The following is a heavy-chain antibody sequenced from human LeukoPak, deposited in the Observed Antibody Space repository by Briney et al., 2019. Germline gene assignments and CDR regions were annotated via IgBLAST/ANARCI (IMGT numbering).Heavy chain of an antibody. V-gene: IGHV5-51*01. Sequence: GESLKISCKGSGYIFNNYWIGWVRQMPGKGLEWMGSIYPSDSDTIYSPSFQGQVALSVDKSISTAYLQWSSLKASDTAMYYCAGLGAIVVVPDAMPDWYCDLWGRGTLVSVSS. CDR2: IYPSDSDT. D-gene: IGHD2-2*01. CDR3: AGLGAIVVVPDAMPDWYCDL. CDR1: GYIFNNYW. J-gene: IGHJ2*01.